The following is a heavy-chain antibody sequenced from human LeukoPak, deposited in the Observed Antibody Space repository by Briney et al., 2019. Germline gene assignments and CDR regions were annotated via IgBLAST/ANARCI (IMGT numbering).Heavy chain of an antibody. D-gene: IGHD3-22*01. Sequence: SETLSLTCAVYGGSFSGYYWSWIRQPPGKGLEWIGEINHSGSTNYNPSLKSRVTISVDTSKNQFSLKLSSVTAADTAVYYCARAQNDSSGYYYVDYMDVWGKGTTVTVSS. CDR1: GGSFSGYY. CDR3: ARAQNDSSGYYYVDYMDV. CDR2: INHSGST. J-gene: IGHJ6*03. V-gene: IGHV4-34*01.